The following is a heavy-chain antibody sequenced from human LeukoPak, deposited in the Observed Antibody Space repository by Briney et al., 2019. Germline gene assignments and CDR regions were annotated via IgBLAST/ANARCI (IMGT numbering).Heavy chain of an antibody. CDR2: MNPKSGYT. CDR1: GYTLTDYY. D-gene: IGHD5-18*01. Sequence: RASVKVSCKASGYTLTDYYIHWVRQAPGQGLEWMGWMNPKSGYTKYAEKFQGRVTMTRDSTINKAYMQLIRLKPDDTAVYFCARYLEGPYSSSPHDYWGQGTLVTVSS. J-gene: IGHJ4*02. V-gene: IGHV1-2*02. CDR3: ARYLEGPYSSSPHDY.